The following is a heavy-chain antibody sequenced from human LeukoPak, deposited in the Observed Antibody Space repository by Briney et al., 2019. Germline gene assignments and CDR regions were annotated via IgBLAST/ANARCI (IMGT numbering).Heavy chain of an antibody. CDR2: IYPGDSDT. D-gene: IGHD3-10*01. J-gene: IGHJ5*02. Sequence: GESLKISCEGSGYSFTSYWIGWVRQMPGKGLEWMGIIYPGDSDTRYSPSFQGQVTISADKSISTAYLQWSSLKASDTAMYYCARQRFEEGNWFDPWGQGTLVTVSS. V-gene: IGHV5-51*01. CDR3: ARQRFEEGNWFDP. CDR1: GYSFTSYW.